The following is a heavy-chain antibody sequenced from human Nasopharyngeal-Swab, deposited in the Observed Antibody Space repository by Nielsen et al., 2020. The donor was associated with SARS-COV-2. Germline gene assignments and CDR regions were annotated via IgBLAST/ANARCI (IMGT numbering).Heavy chain of an antibody. D-gene: IGHD3-3*01. J-gene: IGHJ4*02. CDR1: GFTFSNYW. CDR3: ARDADYDFWSGYSAFDY. V-gene: IGHV3-7*01. CDR2: IKQDGSEK. Sequence: GESLKISCAASGFTFSNYWMTWVRQAPGKGLEWVANIKQDGSEKYYVDSVKGRFTISRDNAKNSLYLQMNSLRAEDTAVYYCARDADYDFWSGYSAFDYWGQGTLVTVSS.